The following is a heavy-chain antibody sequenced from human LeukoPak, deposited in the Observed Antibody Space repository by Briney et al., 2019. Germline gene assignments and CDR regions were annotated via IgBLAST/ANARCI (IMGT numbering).Heavy chain of an antibody. J-gene: IGHJ4*02. V-gene: IGHV3-30*02. Sequence: GGSLRLSCAASGFTFSSYGMHWVRQAPGRGLEWVAVIWYDGSNKYYADSVKGRFTISRDNSENTLYLQMNSLRAEDTAIYYCAKDTYDFWSGQSGYWGQGTLVTVSS. CDR3: AKDTYDFWSGQSGY. D-gene: IGHD3-3*01. CDR1: GFTFSSYG. CDR2: IWYDGSNK.